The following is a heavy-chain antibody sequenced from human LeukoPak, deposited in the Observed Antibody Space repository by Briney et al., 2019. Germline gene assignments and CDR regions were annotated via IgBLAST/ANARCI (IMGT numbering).Heavy chain of an antibody. D-gene: IGHD4/OR15-4a*01. CDR3: ARDLRVLRRSPLGYYFDY. V-gene: IGHV3-7*01. Sequence: GGSLRLSCEISGFTFSNYWMTWVRQAPGKGLEWVANIRQDGSETHYVDSVKGRFTISRDNAKNSLYLQMNSLRAEDTAVYYCARDLRVLRRSPLGYYFDYWGQGTLVTVPS. CDR1: GFTFSNYW. J-gene: IGHJ4*02. CDR2: IRQDGSET.